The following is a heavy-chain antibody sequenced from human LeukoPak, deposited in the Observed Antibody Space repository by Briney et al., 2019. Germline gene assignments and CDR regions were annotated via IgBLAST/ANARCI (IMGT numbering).Heavy chain of an antibody. V-gene: IGHV3-23*01. Sequence: GGSLRLSCAASGFTFSSYAMSWVRQVPGKGLEWVSVISGSGDNTYYADSVKGGFTISRDNSKNMLYLQMNSLRAEDTAVYYCAKWKYSNSGIDDYWGQGTLVTVSS. J-gene: IGHJ4*02. D-gene: IGHD6-6*01. CDR2: ISGSGDNT. CDR1: GFTFSSYA. CDR3: AKWKYSNSGIDDY.